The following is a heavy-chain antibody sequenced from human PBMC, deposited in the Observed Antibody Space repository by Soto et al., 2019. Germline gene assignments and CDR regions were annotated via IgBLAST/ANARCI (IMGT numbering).Heavy chain of an antibody. V-gene: IGHV3-23*01. D-gene: IGHD6-19*01. J-gene: IGHJ6*02. Sequence: GGSLSLSCAASGFTFSSYAMSWVRQAPGKGLEWVSAISGSGGSTYYADSVKGRFTITTDNTKNTLYLQMNSLRAEDTAVDYCAKDLGISVAGVPYYYYGMDVWGQGTTVTVSS. CDR3: AKDLGISVAGVPYYYYGMDV. CDR1: GFTFSSYA. CDR2: ISGSGGST.